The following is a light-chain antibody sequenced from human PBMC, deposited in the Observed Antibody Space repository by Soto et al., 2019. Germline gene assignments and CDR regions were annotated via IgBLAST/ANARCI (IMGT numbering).Light chain of an antibody. CDR2: ATS. CDR1: QSVNSH. CDR3: QQHNDWCLLT. J-gene: IGKJ4*01. V-gene: IGKV3-15*01. Sequence: EVVMTQSPATLSVSPGDRATLSCRASQSVNSHLAWYQQKPGQAPRLLINATSTRASGVPARFSCSGSGTEFTLSISSLQSEDSAIYYCQQHNDWCLLTFGGGTKVEI.